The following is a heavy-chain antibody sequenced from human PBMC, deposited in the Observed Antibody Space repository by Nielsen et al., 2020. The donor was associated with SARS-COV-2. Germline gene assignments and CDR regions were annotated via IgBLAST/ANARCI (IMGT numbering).Heavy chain of an antibody. D-gene: IGHD6-13*01. Sequence: ASVKVSCKASGYTFTSYAMHWVRQAPGQRLEWMGWINAGNGNTKYSQKFQGRVTITRDTSASTAYMELSSLRSEDTAVYYCARGGSSSWFGGWFDPWGQGTLVTVSS. CDR2: INAGNGNT. CDR1: GYTFTSYA. CDR3: ARGGSSSWFGGWFDP. J-gene: IGHJ5*02. V-gene: IGHV1-3*01.